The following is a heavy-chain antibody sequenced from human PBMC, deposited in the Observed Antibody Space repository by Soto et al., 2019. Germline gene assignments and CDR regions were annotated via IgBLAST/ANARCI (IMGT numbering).Heavy chain of an antibody. CDR1: GGSISSSSYY. Sequence: SETLSLTCTVSGGSISSSSYYWGWIRQPPGKGLEWIGSIYYSGSTYYNPSLKSRVTISVDTSKNQFSLKLSSVTAADTAVYYCARLAATPGIAAAGPPPGLGYWGQGTLVTVSS. V-gene: IGHV4-39*01. CDR2: IYYSGST. J-gene: IGHJ4*02. CDR3: ARLAATPGIAAAGPPPGLGY. D-gene: IGHD6-13*01.